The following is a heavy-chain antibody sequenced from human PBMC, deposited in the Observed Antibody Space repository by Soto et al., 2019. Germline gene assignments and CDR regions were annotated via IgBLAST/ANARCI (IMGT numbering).Heavy chain of an antibody. CDR1: GFSLRTSGVG. Sequence: QITLKESGPTLVKPTQTLTLTCTFSGFSLRTSGVGVGWIRQPQGKALEWLALLYWNDNKLYSPSLQSRLTITKDTSKNQVVLTLTNMDPVDTATYFCAHTPGYGDYDFYYFGMDVWGQGNPVTVSS. V-gene: IGHV2-5*01. CDR2: LYWNDNK. J-gene: IGHJ6*02. D-gene: IGHD4-17*01. CDR3: AHTPGYGDYDFYYFGMDV.